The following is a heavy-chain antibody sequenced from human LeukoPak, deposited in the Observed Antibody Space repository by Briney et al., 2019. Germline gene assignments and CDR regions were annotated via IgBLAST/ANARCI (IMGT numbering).Heavy chain of an antibody. J-gene: IGHJ4*02. CDR3: ARVAKIHYFDY. CDR2: ISSSSSYI. Sequence: GGSLRLSCAASGFTFSSYSINWVRQAPGKGLEWVSSISSSSSYIYYADSGKGRLTISRDNAKNSLYLQMNSLRAEDTAVYYCARVAKIHYFDYWGQGTLVTVSS. V-gene: IGHV3-21*01. CDR1: GFTFSSYS.